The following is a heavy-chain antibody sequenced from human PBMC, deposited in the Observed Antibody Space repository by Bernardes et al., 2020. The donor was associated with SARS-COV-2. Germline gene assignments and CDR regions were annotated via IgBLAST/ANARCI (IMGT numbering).Heavy chain of an antibody. V-gene: IGHV2-5*01. CDR3: AHSSDYDFWSGYSKSKNWFDP. CDR1: GFSLSTSGVG. J-gene: IGHJ5*02. D-gene: IGHD3-3*01. Sequence: SGPTLVKPTQTLTLTCTFSGFSLSTSGVGVGWIRQPPGKALEWLALIYWNDDKRYSPSLKSRLTITKDTSKNQVVLTMTNMDPVDTATYYCAHSSDYDFWSGYSKSKNWFDPWGQGTLVTVSS. CDR2: IYWNDDK.